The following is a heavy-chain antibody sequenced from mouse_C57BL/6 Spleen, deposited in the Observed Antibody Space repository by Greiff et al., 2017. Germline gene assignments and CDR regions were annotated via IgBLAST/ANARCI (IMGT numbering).Heavy chain of an antibody. CDR1: GFSLTSYG. J-gene: IGHJ1*03. V-gene: IGHV2-5*01. D-gene: IGHD1-1*01. CDR2: IWRGGST. CDR3: AKNPLYYGSPHWYFDV. Sequence: QVQLQQSGPGLVQPSQSLSITCTVSGFSLTSYGVHWVRQSPGKGLEWLGVIWRGGSTDYNAAFMSRLSITKDNSKSQVFFKMNSLQADDTAIYYCAKNPLYYGSPHWYFDVWGTGTTVTVSS.